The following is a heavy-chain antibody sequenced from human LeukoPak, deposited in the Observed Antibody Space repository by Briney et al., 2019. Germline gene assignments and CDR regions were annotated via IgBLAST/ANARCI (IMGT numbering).Heavy chain of an antibody. CDR1: GFSFSSYG. Sequence: GGSLRLSCAASGFSFSSYGMHWVRQAPGKGLEWVAVILYDGSNEYYADSVKGRFTISRDISKSTLYLQMNSLTAEDTAVHYCAKDSSGTLFWFDPWGQGTLVTVSS. J-gene: IGHJ5*02. CDR2: ILYDGSNE. CDR3: AKDSSGTLFWFDP. V-gene: IGHV3-33*05. D-gene: IGHD6-13*01.